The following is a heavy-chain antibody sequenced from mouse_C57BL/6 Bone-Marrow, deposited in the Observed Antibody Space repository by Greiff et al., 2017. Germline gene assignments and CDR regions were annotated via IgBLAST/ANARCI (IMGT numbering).Heavy chain of an antibody. CDR3: TTYYGNSGWLAY. J-gene: IGHJ3*01. CDR2: IDPENGDT. Sequence: VQLQQSGAELVRPGASVTLSCTASGFNIKDDYMHWVKQRPEQGLEWIGWIDPENGDTEYASKFQGKATITADTSSNTASLQLSSLTSEDTAVYYCTTYYGNSGWLAYWGQGTLVTVSA. D-gene: IGHD2-1*01. V-gene: IGHV14-4*01. CDR1: GFNIKDDY.